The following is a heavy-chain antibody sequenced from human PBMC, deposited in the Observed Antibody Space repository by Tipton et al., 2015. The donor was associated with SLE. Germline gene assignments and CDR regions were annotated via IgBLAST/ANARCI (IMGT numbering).Heavy chain of an antibody. CDR1: GGSFSGYY. Sequence: TLSLTCAVYGGSFSGYYWSWIRQPPGKGLEWIGYIYYSGSTNYNPSLKSRVTISVDTSKNQFSLKLSSVTAADTAVYYCAREIGGYYDFWGGLLGYYGMDVWGQGTTVTVSS. CDR3: AREIGGYYDFWGGLLGYYGMDV. V-gene: IGHV4-59*01. D-gene: IGHD3-3*01. CDR2: IYYSGST. J-gene: IGHJ6*02.